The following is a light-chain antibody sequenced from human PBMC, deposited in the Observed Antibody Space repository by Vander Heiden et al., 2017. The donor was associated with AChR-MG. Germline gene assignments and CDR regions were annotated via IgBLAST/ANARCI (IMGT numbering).Light chain of an antibody. J-gene: IGLJ3*02. CDR3: CANTGYSSWV. V-gene: IGLV2-23*01. CDR2: EDN. CDR1: GSDVGSYNL. Sequence: QSALTQPASVSGSPGQSITISCTATGSDVGSYNLVSWYQQHPGKAPKFMLFEDNKRPSGISNSFSVSKSGNTTSLTSSGLQAEDEADYYCCANTGYSSWVFGGGTKVTVL.